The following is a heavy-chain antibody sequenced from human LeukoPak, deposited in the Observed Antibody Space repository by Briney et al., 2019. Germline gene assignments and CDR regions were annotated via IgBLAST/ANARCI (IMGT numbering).Heavy chain of an antibody. D-gene: IGHD3-10*01. CDR2: INPNSGGT. V-gene: IGHV1-2*06. Sequence: ASVKVSCKASRYTFTGYYIHWVRQAPGQGLEWMGRINPNSGGTNYAQKLQGRVTMTTDTSTSTAYMELRSLRSDDTAVYYCARAMVRGVIIMSFDYWGQGTLVTVSS. CDR1: RYTFTGYY. CDR3: ARAMVRGVIIMSFDY. J-gene: IGHJ4*02.